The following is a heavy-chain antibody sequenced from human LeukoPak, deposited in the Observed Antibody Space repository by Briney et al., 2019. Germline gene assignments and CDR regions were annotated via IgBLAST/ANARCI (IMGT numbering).Heavy chain of an antibody. J-gene: IGHJ4*02. D-gene: IGHD3-22*01. CDR1: GFTFSSYR. CDR3: AKTYYDSSGYYYDDPLDY. Sequence: PGGSLRLSCAASGFTFSSYRMNWVRQAPGKGLEWVALISYDGSDKYYADSVKGRFTISRDNSKNTLYLQMNSLRAEDTAVYYCAKTYYDSSGYYYDDPLDYWGQGTLVTVSS. V-gene: IGHV3-30*18. CDR2: ISYDGSDK.